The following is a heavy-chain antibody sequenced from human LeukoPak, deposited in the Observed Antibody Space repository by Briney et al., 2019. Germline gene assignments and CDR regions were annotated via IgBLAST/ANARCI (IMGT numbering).Heavy chain of an antibody. CDR3: AGGYSYGYDY. CDR1: GGSISSSSYY. V-gene: IGHV4-39*07. J-gene: IGHJ4*02. Sequence: SETLSLTCTVCGGSISSSSYYWGWIRQPPGKGLEWIGSIYYSGSTYYNPSLKSRVTISVDTSKNQFSLKLSSVTAADTAVYYCAGGYSYGYDYWGQGTLVTVSS. D-gene: IGHD5-18*01. CDR2: IYYSGST.